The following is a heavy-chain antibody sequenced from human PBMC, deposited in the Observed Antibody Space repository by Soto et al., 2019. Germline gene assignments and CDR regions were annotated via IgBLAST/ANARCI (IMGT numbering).Heavy chain of an antibody. CDR3: ARVYSGSYYGYLHS. Sequence: GASVKVSCKASGYTFTSYGISWVRQAPGQGLEWMGWISAYNGNTNYAQKLQGRVTMTTDTSTSTAYMELRSLRSDDTAVYYCARVYSGSYYGYLHSWGQEPLVSSPQ. CDR1: GYTFTSYG. CDR2: ISAYNGNT. J-gene: IGHJ4*02. V-gene: IGHV1-18*01. D-gene: IGHD1-26*01.